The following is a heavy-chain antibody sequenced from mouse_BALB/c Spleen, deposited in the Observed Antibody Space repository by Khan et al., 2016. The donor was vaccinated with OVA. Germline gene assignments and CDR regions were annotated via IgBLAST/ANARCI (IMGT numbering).Heavy chain of an antibody. J-gene: IGHJ2*01. Sequence: VQLQQSGPELDKPGASVKISCKASGYSFTDYNMNWVKQSNGKSLEWIGNIDPYYGDAHYNQKFKGQATLTVDRSSSTAYMQLKSLTSEDSAVYYCTRLGTNYSFDYWGQGTTLTVSS. V-gene: IGHV1-39*01. CDR1: GYSFTDYN. CDR2: IDPYYGDA. CDR3: TRLGTNYSFDY. D-gene: IGHD2-1*01.